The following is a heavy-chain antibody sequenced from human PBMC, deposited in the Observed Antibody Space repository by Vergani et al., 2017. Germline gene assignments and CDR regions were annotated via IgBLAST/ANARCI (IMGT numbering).Heavy chain of an antibody. V-gene: IGHV3-48*01. J-gene: IGHJ4*02. CDR3: ARLSYDTTPYLQGGYDC. D-gene: IGHD3-22*01. CDR1: GFDFSSYI. CDR2: VSTGTKSQ. Sequence: QLVESGGGWVQPGGSLRLSCVVSGFDFSSYIMNWVRQAPGKGRECVSFVSTGTKSQAYAESVKGRFTISRDSAKNSLYLQMDSLRAEDTAVYYCARLSYDTTPYLQGGYDCWGQGTLVSVSS.